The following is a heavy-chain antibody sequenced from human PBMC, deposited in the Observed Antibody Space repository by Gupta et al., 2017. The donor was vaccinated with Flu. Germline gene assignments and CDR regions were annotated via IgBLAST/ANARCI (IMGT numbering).Heavy chain of an antibody. Sequence: GRFAISRDNSNNTLYLQMNSLRAEDTAVYYCAKGRDYCDYAVLGLDYWGQGTPVTVSS. D-gene: IGHD4-17*01. V-gene: IGHV3-33*06. CDR3: AKGRDYCDYAVLGLDY. J-gene: IGHJ4*02.